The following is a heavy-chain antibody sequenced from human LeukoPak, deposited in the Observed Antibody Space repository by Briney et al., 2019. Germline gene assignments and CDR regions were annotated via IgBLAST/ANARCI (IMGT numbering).Heavy chain of an antibody. CDR1: GLTFSSYG. CDR2: IWYEGIKK. J-gene: IGHJ3*02. D-gene: IGHD3-16*01. V-gene: IGHV3-33*01. CDR3: ARGGGNDAFDI. Sequence: TGRCLRLSSAASGLTFSSYGMRWVRQAPDKGLEWVAFIWYEGIKKHYADSMKRRFTISRDNSKNTLYLKMNSLRAEDTAVYYCARGGGNDAFDICGQGEMGTVSS.